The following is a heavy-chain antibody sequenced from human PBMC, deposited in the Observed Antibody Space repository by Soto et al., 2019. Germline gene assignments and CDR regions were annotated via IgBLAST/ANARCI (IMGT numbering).Heavy chain of an antibody. J-gene: IGHJ6*02. V-gene: IGHV4-59*01. CDR1: GGSISSYY. Sequence: SETLSLTCTVSGGSISSYYWSWIRQPPGKGLEWIGYIYYSGSTNYNPSLKSRVTISVDTSKNQFSLKLSSVTAADTAVYYCARCIAVAGNEKTYYYYGTDVCGQGTTVTVSS. CDR3: ARCIAVAGNEKTYYYYGTDV. CDR2: IYYSGST. D-gene: IGHD6-19*01.